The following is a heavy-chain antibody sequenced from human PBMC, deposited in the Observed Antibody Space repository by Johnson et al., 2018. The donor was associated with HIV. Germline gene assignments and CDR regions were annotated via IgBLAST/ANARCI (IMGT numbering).Heavy chain of an antibody. Sequence: VQVVESGGGVVQPGRSLRLSCAASGFTFSSYAMNWDGVGTYYADSVMGRFTVSRDNRKNSLYLQMNSLRTEDTALYYCAKAESNYGRAFDIWGQGTMVTVSS. CDR2: GVGT. CDR3: AKAESNYGRAFDI. D-gene: IGHD5-24*01. J-gene: IGHJ3*02. V-gene: IGHV3-43*02. CDR1: GFTFSSYA.